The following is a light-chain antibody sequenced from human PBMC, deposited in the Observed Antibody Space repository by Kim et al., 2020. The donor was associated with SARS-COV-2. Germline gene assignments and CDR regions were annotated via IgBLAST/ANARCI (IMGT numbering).Light chain of an antibody. Sequence: SYELTQPPSVSVSPGQTARITCSGDALPNQYAYWYQQKPGQAPVLVIYKDSERPSGIPERFSGSSSGTTDTLTISGVQAEDEADYYCQSADSSGTYHVVFGGGTQLTVL. CDR2: KDS. V-gene: IGLV3-25*03. J-gene: IGLJ2*01. CDR1: ALPNQY. CDR3: QSADSSGTYHVV.